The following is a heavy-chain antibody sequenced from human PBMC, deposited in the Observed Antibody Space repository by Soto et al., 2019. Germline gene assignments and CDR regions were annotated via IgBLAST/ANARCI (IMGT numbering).Heavy chain of an antibody. Sequence: GGSLRLSYAASGFTFSSYWMHWVRQVPGKGLVWVSRINSDGGGTNYADSVKGRFTISRDNAKNTLYLQMDSLRAEDTAVYYCAKGAYEFDYWGQGTLVTVSS. V-gene: IGHV3-74*01. CDR2: INSDGGGT. D-gene: IGHD3-22*01. CDR3: AKGAYEFDY. CDR1: GFTFSSYW. J-gene: IGHJ4*02.